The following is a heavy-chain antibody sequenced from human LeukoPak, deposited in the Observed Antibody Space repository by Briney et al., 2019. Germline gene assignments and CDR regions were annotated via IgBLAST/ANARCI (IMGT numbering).Heavy chain of an antibody. CDR2: ITSRSDT. CDR3: ARDPAPDDS. D-gene: IGHD6-25*01. J-gene: IGHJ4*02. V-gene: IGHV3-21*01. Sequence: PGGSLRLSCAASGFSFSTYAVNCVRQAPGKGLEWVSSITSRSDTYYADSVKGRFTISRDNAKSSLYLQMNSLRAEDTAVYYCARDPAPDDSWGQGTLVTVSS. CDR1: GFSFSTYA.